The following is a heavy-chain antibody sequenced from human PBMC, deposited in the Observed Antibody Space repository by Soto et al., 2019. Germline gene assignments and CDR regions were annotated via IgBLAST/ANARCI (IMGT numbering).Heavy chain of an antibody. CDR2: IYPGDSDT. CDR3: ARNSKGPYYYYYGMDV. V-gene: IGHV5-51*01. CDR1: GYSFTSYW. Sequence: GESLKISCKGSGYSFTSYWIGWVRQMPGKGLEWMGIIYPGDSDTRYSPSFQGQVTISADKSISTAYLQWSSLKASDTAMYYCARNSKGPYYYYYGMDVWGQGTTVTVSS. J-gene: IGHJ6*02. D-gene: IGHD3-22*01.